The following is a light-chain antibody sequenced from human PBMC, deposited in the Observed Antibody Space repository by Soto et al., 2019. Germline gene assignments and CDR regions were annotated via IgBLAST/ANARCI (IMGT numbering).Light chain of an antibody. CDR1: QSVSNNY. CDR2: DAS. Sequence: EIVLTQSPGTLSLSPGERATLSCRASQSVSNNYLAWYQQKPGQAPRILMYDASTRATGFSARFSGSGSGTDFTLTINSLEPEDFAVYYCQHRSIWPVSFGQGTRLEIK. V-gene: IGKV3D-20*02. J-gene: IGKJ5*01. CDR3: QHRSIWPVS.